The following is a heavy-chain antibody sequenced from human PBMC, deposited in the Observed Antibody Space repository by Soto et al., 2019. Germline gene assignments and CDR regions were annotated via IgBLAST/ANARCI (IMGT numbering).Heavy chain of an antibody. Sequence: ASVKVSCKASGGTFSSCAISWVRQAPGQGLEWMGGIIPIFGTANYAQKFQGRVTITADESTSTAYMELSSLRSEDTAVYYCERSKGLDIVLIDYWGQGTLATVSS. J-gene: IGHJ4*02. CDR1: GGTFSSCA. CDR2: IIPIFGTA. V-gene: IGHV1-69*13. D-gene: IGHD2-8*01. CDR3: ERSKGLDIVLIDY.